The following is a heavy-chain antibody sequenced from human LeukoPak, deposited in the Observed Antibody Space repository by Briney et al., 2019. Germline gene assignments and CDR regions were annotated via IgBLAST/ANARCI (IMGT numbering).Heavy chain of an antibody. CDR2: FDPEDGET. CDR3: ARSYREVRGNSPDY. J-gene: IGHJ4*02. V-gene: IGHV1-24*01. D-gene: IGHD1-26*01. Sequence: GASVKVSCKVSGYTLTELSMHWVRQAPGKGLEWMGGFDPEDGETIYAQKFQGRVTMTEDTSTDTAYMELSSLRSEDTAVYYCARSYREVRGNSPDYWGQGTLVTVSS. CDR1: GYTLTELS.